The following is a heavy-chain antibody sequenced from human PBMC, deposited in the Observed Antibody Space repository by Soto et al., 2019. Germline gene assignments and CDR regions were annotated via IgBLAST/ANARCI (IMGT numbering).Heavy chain of an antibody. V-gene: IGHV4-61*01. CDR3: AIEGGHYDFWSGYAARHKIDY. CDR1: GGSVSSGSYY. CDR2: IYYSGST. D-gene: IGHD3-3*01. Sequence: PSETLSLTCTVSGGSVSSGSYYWSWIRQPPGKGLEWIGYIYYSGSTNYNPSLKSRVTISVDTSKNQFSLKLSSVTAADTAVYYCAIEGGHYDFWSGYAARHKIDYWGQGTLVTVSS. J-gene: IGHJ4*02.